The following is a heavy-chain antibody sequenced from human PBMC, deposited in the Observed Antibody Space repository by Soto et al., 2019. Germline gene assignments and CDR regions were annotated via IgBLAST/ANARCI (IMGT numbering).Heavy chain of an antibody. CDR2: IDPSDSQT. Sequence: GESLKISCKGSRYSFAGYWITWVRQRPGKGLEWMGRIDPSDSQTYYSPSFRGHVTISVTKSITTVFLQWSSLRASDTAMYYCARQIYDSDTGPNFQYYFDSWGQGTPVTVSS. CDR1: RYSFAGYW. D-gene: IGHD3-22*01. J-gene: IGHJ4*02. V-gene: IGHV5-10-1*01. CDR3: ARQIYDSDTGPNFQYYFDS.